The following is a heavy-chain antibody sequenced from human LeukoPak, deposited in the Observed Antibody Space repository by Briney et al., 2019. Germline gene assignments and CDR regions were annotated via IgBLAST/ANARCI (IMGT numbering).Heavy chain of an antibody. CDR3: VRALWFGEAFFDF. CDR2: IKQDGREQ. D-gene: IGHD3-10*01. V-gene: IGHV3-7*01. CDR1: GFTFSGYW. Sequence: GGSLRLSCAASGFTFSGYWMTWVRQAPGKGLEWVANIKQDGREQYYVDSVKGRFTISRDNAKNSLYLQMNSLRAEDTALYYCVRALWFGEAFFDFWGQGALVTVSS. J-gene: IGHJ4*02.